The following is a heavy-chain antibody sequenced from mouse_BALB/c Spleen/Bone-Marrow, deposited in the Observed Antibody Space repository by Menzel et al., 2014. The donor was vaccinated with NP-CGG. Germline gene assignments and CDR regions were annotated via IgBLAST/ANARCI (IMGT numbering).Heavy chain of an antibody. J-gene: IGHJ3*01. Sequence: VKLQESGPGLVAPSQSLSITCTVSGFSLXSYGVHWARQPPGKGLEWLGVIWAGGSTNYNSALMSRLSISKDNSKSQVFLKMNSLQTDDTAMYYCARDYDEWFAYWGQGTLVTVSA. D-gene: IGHD2-12*01. V-gene: IGHV2-9*02. CDR2: IWAGGST. CDR3: ARDYDEWFAY. CDR1: GFSLXSYG.